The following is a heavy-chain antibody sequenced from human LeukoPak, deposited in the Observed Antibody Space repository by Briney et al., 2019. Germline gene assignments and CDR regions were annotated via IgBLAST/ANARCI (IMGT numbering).Heavy chain of an antibody. CDR2: IRYDGSNK. D-gene: IGHD3-22*01. J-gene: IGHJ4*02. CDR1: GFTFSSHG. CDR3: AKMSRPIVVVTYYFDY. Sequence: QTGGSLRLSCAASGFTFSSHGMHWVRQAPGKGLEWVAFIRYDGSNKYYADSVKGRFTISRDNSKNTLYLQMNSLRAEDTAVYYCAKMSRPIVVVTYYFDYWGQGTLVTVSS. V-gene: IGHV3-30*02.